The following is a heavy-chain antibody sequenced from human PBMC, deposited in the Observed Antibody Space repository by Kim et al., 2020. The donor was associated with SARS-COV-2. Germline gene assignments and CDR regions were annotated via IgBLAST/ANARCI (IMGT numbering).Heavy chain of an antibody. CDR2: ISAYNGNT. D-gene: IGHD5-18*01. Sequence: ASVKVSCKASGYTFTSYGISWVRQAPGQGLEWMGWISAYNGNTNYAQKLQGRVTMTTDTSTSTAYMELRSLRSDDTAVYYCARAGPVGYSYGPDYYYGMDVWGQGTTVTVSS. V-gene: IGHV1-18*01. J-gene: IGHJ6*02. CDR3: ARAGPVGYSYGPDYYYGMDV. CDR1: GYTFTSYG.